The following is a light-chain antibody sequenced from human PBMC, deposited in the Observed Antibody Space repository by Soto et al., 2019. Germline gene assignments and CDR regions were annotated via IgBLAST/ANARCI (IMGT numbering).Light chain of an antibody. CDR2: DAS. J-gene: IGKJ1*01. V-gene: IGKV1-5*01. CDR3: QHYNSYSEA. CDR1: QSLNNR. Sequence: TLSEAIRGRLTITERASQSLNNRLAWYQQKPGKGPKLLIYDASTLESGVSSRFSGSGSGTEFTLTIRSLQPDDFETYYCQHYNSYSEALGQGSKVDIK.